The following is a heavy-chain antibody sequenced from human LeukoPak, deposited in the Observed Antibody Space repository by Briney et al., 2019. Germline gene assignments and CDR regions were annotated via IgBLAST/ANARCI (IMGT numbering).Heavy chain of an antibody. CDR2: ISAYNGNT. V-gene: IGHV1-18*01. CDR1: GYTFTSYG. J-gene: IGHJ6*02. Sequence: ASVKVSCKASGYTFTSYGISWVRQAPGQGLEWMGWISAYNGNTDYAQKLQGRVTMTTDTSTSTAYMELRSLRSDDTAVYYCARSEYYYGSGSYYTDGMDVWGQGTTVTVSS. CDR3: ARSEYYYGSGSYYTDGMDV. D-gene: IGHD3-10*01.